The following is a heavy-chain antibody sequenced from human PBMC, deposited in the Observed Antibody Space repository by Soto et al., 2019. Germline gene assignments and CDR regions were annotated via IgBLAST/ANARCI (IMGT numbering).Heavy chain of an antibody. CDR2: LYTEGTT. V-gene: IGHV3-53*01. CDR3: VRPRPSGENYGMDV. Sequence: EVQLVESGGGLIQPGGSLRLSCVASGLTVSHNYMAWVRQAPEMGLEWVSILYTEGTTYYADSVKGRFTISRDSSKNTLFLQMDSLRAEDTAVYYCVRPRPSGENYGMDVCGQGTTVTGSS. D-gene: IGHD3-16*01. J-gene: IGHJ6*02. CDR1: GLTVSHNY.